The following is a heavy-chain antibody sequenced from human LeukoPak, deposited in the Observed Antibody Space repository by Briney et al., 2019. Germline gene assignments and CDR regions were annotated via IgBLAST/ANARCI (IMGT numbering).Heavy chain of an antibody. V-gene: IGHV1-2*02. CDR2: INPNSGGT. CDR3: ARAAKGLPFDF. CDR1: GYTFTDYY. J-gene: IGHJ4*02. D-gene: IGHD5-18*01. Sequence: ASVKVSCKASGYTFTDYYMHWVRQAPGQGLEWMGWINPNSGGTNYAQKFQGRVTMTRDTSISTAYMELSRLRSDDTAVYHCARAAKGLPFDFWGQGTLVTVSS.